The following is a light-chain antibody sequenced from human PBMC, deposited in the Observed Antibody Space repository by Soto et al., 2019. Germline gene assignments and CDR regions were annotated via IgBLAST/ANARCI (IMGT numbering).Light chain of an antibody. CDR3: QQYAGSPQT. CDR1: QSVRSGY. Sequence: EIVLTQSPGTLSLSPGERATLSCTASQSVRSGYVAWYQQKPGQAPRLLIYGASFRASGISDRFSGSGSGTGFTLTISRMEPEDVAVYYCQQYAGSPQTFGQGTKVDIK. J-gene: IGKJ1*01. V-gene: IGKV3-20*01. CDR2: GAS.